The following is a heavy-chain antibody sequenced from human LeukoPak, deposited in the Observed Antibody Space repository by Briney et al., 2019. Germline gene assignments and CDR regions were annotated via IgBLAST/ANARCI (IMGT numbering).Heavy chain of an antibody. CDR2: ISTYNDNT. CDR1: GYTFTSYG. V-gene: IGHV1-18*01. J-gene: IGHJ4*02. Sequence: ASVKVSCKASGYTFTSYGISWVRQAPGQGLEWMGWISTYNDNTNYAQKLQGRVTMTTDTSTSTAYMELRSLRSDDTAVYYCARAEEVPPMFDYWGRGTLVTVSS. CDR3: ARAEEVPPMFDY.